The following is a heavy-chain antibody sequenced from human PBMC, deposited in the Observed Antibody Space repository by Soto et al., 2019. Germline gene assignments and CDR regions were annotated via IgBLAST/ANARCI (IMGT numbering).Heavy chain of an antibody. CDR2: ISGSGGST. J-gene: IGHJ6*02. CDR3: AKDKSSRLYSSGWDDLDRYDSSGYRYYYYYGMDV. D-gene: IGHD3-22*01. CDR1: GFTFSGYA. Sequence: GGSLRLSCAASGFTFSGYAMSWVRQAPGKGLEWVSAISGSGGSTYYADSVKGRFTISRDNSKNTLYLQMNSLRAEDTAVYYCAKDKSSRLYSSGWDDLDRYDSSGYRYYYYYGMDVWGQGTTVTVSS. V-gene: IGHV3-23*01.